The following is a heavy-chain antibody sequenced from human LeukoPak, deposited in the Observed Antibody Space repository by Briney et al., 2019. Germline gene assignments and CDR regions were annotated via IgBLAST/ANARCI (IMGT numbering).Heavy chain of an antibody. CDR1: GGTFSSYA. Sequence: SVKVSCKASGGTFSSYAISWVRQAPGQGLEWMGGIIPIFGTANYAQKFQGRVTITADESTSTAYMELSSLRSEDTAVYYCARAPWYYYGSGSCYPRVYWFDPWGQGTLVTVSS. V-gene: IGHV1-69*01. CDR3: ARAPWYYYGSGSCYPRVYWFDP. J-gene: IGHJ5*02. D-gene: IGHD3-10*01. CDR2: IIPIFGTA.